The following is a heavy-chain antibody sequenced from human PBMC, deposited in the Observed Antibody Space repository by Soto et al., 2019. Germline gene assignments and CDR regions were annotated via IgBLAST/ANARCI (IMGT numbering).Heavy chain of an antibody. V-gene: IGHV4-59*11. CDR1: GGSINNHY. Sequence: QVHLQESGPGLVKPSETLSLTCSVSGGSINNHYWSWIRQPPGKGLEWIGYVYYTGSTNYNPSLMSRVTMSVDTSKNHFSLNLTSLTAADTAIYYCARANWYSEYWGQGTLVTVSS. D-gene: IGHD7-27*01. J-gene: IGHJ4*02. CDR2: VYYTGST. CDR3: ARANWYSEY.